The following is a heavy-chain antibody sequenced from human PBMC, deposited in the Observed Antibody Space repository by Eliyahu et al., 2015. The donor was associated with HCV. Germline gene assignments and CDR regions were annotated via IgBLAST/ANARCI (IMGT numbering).Heavy chain of an antibody. D-gene: IGHD3-10*01. CDR1: GFXXXSYS. J-gene: IGHJ3*02. CDR2: ISSSSSTI. CDR3: ARVLEVWFGDRPNAFDI. V-gene: IGHV3-48*01. Sequence: EVQLVESGGGLVQPGGSLRLSCAASGFXXXSYSMNWVRQAPGKGLEXVSYISSSSSTIXXADSVKGRFTISRDNXKNSLYLXMNSLRAEDTAVYYCARVLEVWFGDRPNAFDIWGQGTMVTVSS.